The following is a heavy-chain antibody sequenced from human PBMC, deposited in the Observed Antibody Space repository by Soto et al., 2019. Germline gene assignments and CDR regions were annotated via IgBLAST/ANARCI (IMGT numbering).Heavy chain of an antibody. D-gene: IGHD1-26*01. CDR3: AHAYGGRSLY. Sequence: QITLKESGPTLVKPTQTLTLTCTFSGFSLTTDRVGVGWIRQPPGEALEWLAVIYWDDSKTYRPSLDSRLTITTDTSKHQLALTMTNMDSLDTATYYCAHAYGGRSLYWGQGTLVTVSS. V-gene: IGHV2-5*02. J-gene: IGHJ4*02. CDR1: GFSLTTDRVG. CDR2: IYWDDSK.